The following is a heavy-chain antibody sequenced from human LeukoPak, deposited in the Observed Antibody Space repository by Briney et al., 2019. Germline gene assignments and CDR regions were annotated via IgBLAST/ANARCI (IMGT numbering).Heavy chain of an antibody. J-gene: IGHJ6*02. CDR1: GYTFTGYY. CDR3: ARDYDFWSGYPIPYYYYYGMDV. Sequence: GASVKVSCKASGYTFTGYYMHWVRQAPGQGLEWMGWINPNSGGTNYAQKFQGRVTMTRDTSISTAYMELSRLRSDDTAVYYCARDYDFWSGYPIPYYYYYGMDVWGQGTTVTVSS. CDR2: INPNSGGT. V-gene: IGHV1-2*02. D-gene: IGHD3-3*01.